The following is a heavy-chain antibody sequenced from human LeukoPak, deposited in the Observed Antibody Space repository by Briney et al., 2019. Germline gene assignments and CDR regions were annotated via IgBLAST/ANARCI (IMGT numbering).Heavy chain of an antibody. Sequence: PGGSLRLSCAASGFTFSSYAMHWVRQAPGKGLEWVAVISSQGSNKFYADSMKGRFTISRDNSKNMLYLQMDSLRAEDTAVFYCAKDGGIAVAGTLDYWGRGILVTVSS. CDR2: ISSQGSNK. CDR1: GFTFSSYA. J-gene: IGHJ4*02. D-gene: IGHD6-19*01. V-gene: IGHV3-30-3*01. CDR3: AKDGGIAVAGTLDY.